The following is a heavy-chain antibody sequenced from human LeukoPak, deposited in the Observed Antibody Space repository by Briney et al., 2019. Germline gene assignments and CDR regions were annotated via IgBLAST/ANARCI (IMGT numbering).Heavy chain of an antibody. CDR2: FDPEDGET. CDR1: GYTLTELS. Sequence: ASVKVSCKVSGYTLTELSMHWVRQAPGKGLEWMGGFDPEDGETIYAQKFQGRVTMTEDTSTDTAYMELSSLRSEDTAVYYCATAGGEGVSGRRIHYYMDVWGKGTTVTVSS. V-gene: IGHV1-24*01. J-gene: IGHJ6*03. CDR3: ATAGGEGVSGRRIHYYMDV. D-gene: IGHD2-15*01.